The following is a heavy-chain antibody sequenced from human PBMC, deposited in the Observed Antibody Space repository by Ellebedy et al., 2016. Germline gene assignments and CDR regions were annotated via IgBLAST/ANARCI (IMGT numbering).Heavy chain of an antibody. J-gene: IGHJ4*02. Sequence: GESLKISXAASGFTFSSYAMHWVRQAPGKGLEWVAVISYDGSNKYYADSVKGRFTISRDNSKNTLYLQMNSLRAEDTAVYYCARDRGVGWLEDFDYWGQGTLVTVSS. CDR3: ARDRGVGWLEDFDY. V-gene: IGHV3-30-3*01. CDR2: ISYDGSNK. D-gene: IGHD6-19*01. CDR1: GFTFSSYA.